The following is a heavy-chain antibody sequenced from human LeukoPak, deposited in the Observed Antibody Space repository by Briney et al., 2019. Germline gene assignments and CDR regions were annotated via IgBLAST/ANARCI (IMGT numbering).Heavy chain of an antibody. D-gene: IGHD1-7*01. Sequence: SETLSLTCIVSGGSISNYYWSWIRQPPGKGLERIGYIYHSGSTDNNPSLKSRVTISLDTSKNQFSLKLSSVTAADTAVYYCARVGNWNYSPYYMDVWGKGTTVTVSS. CDR3: ARVGNWNYSPYYMDV. CDR2: IYHSGST. J-gene: IGHJ6*03. V-gene: IGHV4-59*01. CDR1: GGSISNYY.